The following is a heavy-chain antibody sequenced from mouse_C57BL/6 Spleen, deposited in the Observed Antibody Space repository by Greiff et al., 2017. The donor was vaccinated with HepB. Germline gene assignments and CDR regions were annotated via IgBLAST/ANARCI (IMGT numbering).Heavy chain of an antibody. V-gene: IGHV3-8*01. CDR2: ISYSGST. CDR1: GYSITSDY. J-gene: IGHJ4*01. Sequence: EVKLMESGPGLAKPSQTLSLTCSVTGYSITSDYWNWIRKFPGNKLEYMGYISYSGSTYYNPSLKSRISITRDTSKNQYYLQLNSVTTEDTATYYCARSPFDYGSSPYAMDYWGQGTSVTVSS. CDR3: ARSPFDYGSSPYAMDY. D-gene: IGHD1-1*01.